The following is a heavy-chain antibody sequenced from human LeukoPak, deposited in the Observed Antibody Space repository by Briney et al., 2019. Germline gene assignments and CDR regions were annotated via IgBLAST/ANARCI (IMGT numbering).Heavy chain of an antibody. Sequence: GGSLRLSCAASGFTFSSYEMNWVRQAPGKGLEWVSYISSSGSTIYYADSVKGRFTISRDNAKNSLYLQMNSLRAEDTAVYYCAREDFDWTQYNWFDPWGQGTLVTVSS. CDR3: AREDFDWTQYNWFDP. J-gene: IGHJ5*02. V-gene: IGHV3-48*03. D-gene: IGHD3-9*01. CDR1: GFTFSSYE. CDR2: ISSSGSTI.